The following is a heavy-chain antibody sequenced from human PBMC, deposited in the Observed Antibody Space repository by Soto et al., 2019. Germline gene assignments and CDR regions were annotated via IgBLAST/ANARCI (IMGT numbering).Heavy chain of an antibody. CDR2: INPGDSDI. Sequence: GESLKISCKASGYSFTTYWIAWVRQMPGKGLEWMGVINPGDSDIRYSPSFQGQVTISADNSISTAYLQWSSLKASDTAMYYCARHEQFYYYYYGMDVWGQGTAVTVSS. D-gene: IGHD4-4*01. V-gene: IGHV5-51*01. CDR1: GYSFTTYW. J-gene: IGHJ6*02. CDR3: ARHEQFYYYYYGMDV.